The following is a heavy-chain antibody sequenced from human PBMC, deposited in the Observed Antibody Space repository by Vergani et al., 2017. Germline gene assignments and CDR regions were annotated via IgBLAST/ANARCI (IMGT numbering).Heavy chain of an antibody. J-gene: IGHJ5*02. CDR1: GFTFSSYA. CDR2: ISGSGGST. V-gene: IGHV3-23*01. CDR3: AKGEPTYSYDSSGSSNWFDP. D-gene: IGHD3-22*01. Sequence: EVQLLESGGGLVQPGGSLRLSCAASGFTFSSYAMSWVRQAPEKGLEWVSTISGSGGSTYYADSVKGRFTISRDNFKNTLYLQMNSLRAEDTAVYYCAKGEPTYSYDSSGSSNWFDPWGQGTLVTVSS.